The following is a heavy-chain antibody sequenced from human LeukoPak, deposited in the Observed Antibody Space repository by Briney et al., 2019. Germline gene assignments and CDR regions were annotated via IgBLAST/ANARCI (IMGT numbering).Heavy chain of an antibody. D-gene: IGHD5-12*01. J-gene: IGHJ4*02. Sequence: GASVKVSCKASGYTFTGYYMHWVRQAPGQGLEWMGWINPNSGGTNCAQKFQGRVTMTRDTSISTAYMELSRLRSDDTAVYYCARAASVGWLVTGYWGQGTLVTVSS. CDR1: GYTFTGYY. V-gene: IGHV1-2*02. CDR2: INPNSGGT. CDR3: ARAASVGWLVTGY.